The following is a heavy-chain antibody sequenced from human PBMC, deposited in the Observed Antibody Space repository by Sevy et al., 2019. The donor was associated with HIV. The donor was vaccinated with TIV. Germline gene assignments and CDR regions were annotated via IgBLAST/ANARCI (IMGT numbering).Heavy chain of an antibody. CDR3: AKIYDY. D-gene: IGHD3-3*01. Sequence: SETLSLTCSVSGGSISKIGNYWGWVRQPPGERLEWIGDIFHTGKTNYNPSLKSRDTISLDTSKNQFSLKLSSVTAADTAVYYCAKIYDYWGPGALVTVSS. CDR1: GGSISKIGNY. CDR2: IFHTGKT. V-gene: IGHV4-39*01. J-gene: IGHJ4*02.